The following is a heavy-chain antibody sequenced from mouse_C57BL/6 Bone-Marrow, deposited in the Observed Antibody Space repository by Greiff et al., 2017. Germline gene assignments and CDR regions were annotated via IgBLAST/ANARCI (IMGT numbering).Heavy chain of an antibody. CDR2: INPDSSTI. Sequence: EVHLVESGGGLVQPGGSLKLSCAASGIDFSRYWMSWVRRAPGKGLEWIGEINPDSSTINYAPSLKDKFIISRDNAKNTLYLQMSKVRSEDTALYYCARRPSVYDGSSYYWYFDVWGTGTTVTVSS. CDR1: GIDFSRYW. CDR3: ARRPSVYDGSSYYWYFDV. J-gene: IGHJ1*03. V-gene: IGHV4-1*01. D-gene: IGHD1-1*01.